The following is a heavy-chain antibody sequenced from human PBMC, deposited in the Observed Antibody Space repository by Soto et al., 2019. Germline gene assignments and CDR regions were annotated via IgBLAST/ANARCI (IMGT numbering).Heavy chain of an antibody. D-gene: IGHD3-10*01. Sequence: EVQLVESGGGLIQPGGSLRLSCAVSGFTVSSNYMSWVRQAPGKGLEWVSVIYSGGSTHYADSVKGRFTISRDNSKSTLYLQMNSLRAEDTAVYYCARHITMDPLLVYWGQGTLVTVSS. CDR1: GFTVSSNY. CDR3: ARHITMDPLLVY. J-gene: IGHJ4*02. CDR2: IYSGGST. V-gene: IGHV3-53*01.